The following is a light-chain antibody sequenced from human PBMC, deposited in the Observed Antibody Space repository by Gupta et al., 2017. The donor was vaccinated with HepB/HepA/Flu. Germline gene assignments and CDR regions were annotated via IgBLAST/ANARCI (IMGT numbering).Light chain of an antibody. CDR1: QSVSSN. J-gene: IGKJ1*01. Sequence: EIVMTQSPATLSVSPGERATLSCRASQSVSSNLAWYQQKPGQAPRRLINGASTRTTGSPARLSSSRSGAEFTLTISSLQSEEFAVYYCQQYNGWPPWTFGQGTKVEIK. CDR3: QQYNGWPPWT. CDR2: GAS. V-gene: IGKV3-15*01.